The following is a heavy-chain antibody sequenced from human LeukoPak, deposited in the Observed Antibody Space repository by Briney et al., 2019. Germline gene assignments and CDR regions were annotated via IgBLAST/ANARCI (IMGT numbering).Heavy chain of an antibody. CDR3: VKYYSGSYYN. Sequence: LAGGSLRLSCAASGFTFTSFRMSWVRQAPGKGLVWVARINNDGSGTNYADSVKGRFTISRDNAKNTLHLQMNSLRAEDTAMYYCVKYYSGSYYNGGQGTLVTVSS. CDR1: GFTFTSFR. J-gene: IGHJ4*02. V-gene: IGHV3-74*01. CDR2: INNDGSGT. D-gene: IGHD5-12*01.